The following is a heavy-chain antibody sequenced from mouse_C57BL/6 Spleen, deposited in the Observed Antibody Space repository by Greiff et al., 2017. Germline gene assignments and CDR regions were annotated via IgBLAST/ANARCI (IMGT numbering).Heavy chain of an antibody. CDR2: IYPYNGVS. CDR3: AIGYYYGSSYVDAMDY. V-gene: IGHV1-31*01. D-gene: IGHD1-1*01. J-gene: IGHJ4*01. CDR1: GYSFTGYY. Sequence: VQLKESGPELVKPGASVKISCKASGYSFTGYYMHWVKQSHGNILDWIGYIYPYNGVSSYNQKFKGKATLTVDKSSSTAYMEIRSLTSEDSAVYYCAIGYYYGSSYVDAMDYWGQGTSVTVSS.